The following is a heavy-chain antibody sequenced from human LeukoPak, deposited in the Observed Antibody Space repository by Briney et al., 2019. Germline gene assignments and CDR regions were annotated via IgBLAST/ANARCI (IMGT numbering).Heavy chain of an antibody. CDR1: GGSFSGYY. J-gene: IGHJ4*02. CDR3: ASSNYYYDSSGYRHLFDY. Sequence: PSETLSLTCAVYGGSFSGYYWSWIRQPPGKGLEWIGYIYYSGSTYYNPSLKSRVTISVDTSKNQFSLKLSSVTAADTAVYYCASSNYYYDSSGYRHLFDYWGQGTLVTVSS. V-gene: IGHV4-30-4*08. D-gene: IGHD3-22*01. CDR2: IYYSGST.